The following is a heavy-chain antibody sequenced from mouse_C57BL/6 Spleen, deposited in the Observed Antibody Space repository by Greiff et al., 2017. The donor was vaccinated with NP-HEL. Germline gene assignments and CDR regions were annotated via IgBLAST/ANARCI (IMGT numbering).Heavy chain of an antibody. Sequence: EVQVVESGGGLVQPGGSMKLSCVASGFTFSNYWMNWVRQSPEKGLEWVAQIRLKSDNYATHYAESVKGRFTISRDDSKSSVYLQMNNLRAEDTGIYYCTEKLPYWYFDVWGTGTTVTVSS. CDR1: GFTFSNYW. V-gene: IGHV6-3*01. CDR3: TEKLPYWYFDV. CDR2: IRLKSDNYAT. J-gene: IGHJ1*03.